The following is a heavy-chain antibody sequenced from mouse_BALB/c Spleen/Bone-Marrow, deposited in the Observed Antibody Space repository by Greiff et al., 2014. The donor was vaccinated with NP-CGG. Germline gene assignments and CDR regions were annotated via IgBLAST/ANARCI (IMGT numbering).Heavy chain of an antibody. J-gene: IGHJ2*01. CDR2: IDPENGDT. V-gene: IGHV14-4*02. Sequence: LMESGAELVRSGASVKLSCTASGFNIKDYYMNWVKKRPEQGLEWIGWIDPENGDTEYAPKFQGKSTMTADTSSNTAYLQLTSLTSGDTGLYYCNADPNTWGQGTTLTVSS. CDR1: GFNIKDYY. CDR3: NADPNT.